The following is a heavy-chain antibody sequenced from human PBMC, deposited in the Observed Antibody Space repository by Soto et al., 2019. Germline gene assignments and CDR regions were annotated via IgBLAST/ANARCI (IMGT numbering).Heavy chain of an antibody. CDR3: ASMIGDPVLSFDS. V-gene: IGHV4-59*01. J-gene: IGHJ5*01. D-gene: IGHD3-10*02. Sequence: SETLSLTCTVSGGSISSYYWSWIRQPPGKGLEWIGFIFYSGSTSYNPSLKSRVTISIDTSEYQFSLKLNSVTAADTAVYYCASMIGDPVLSFDSWGQGTLVTVSS. CDR1: GGSISSYY. CDR2: IFYSGST.